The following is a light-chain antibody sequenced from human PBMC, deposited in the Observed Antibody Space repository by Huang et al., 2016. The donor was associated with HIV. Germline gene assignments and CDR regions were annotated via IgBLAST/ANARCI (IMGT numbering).Light chain of an antibody. CDR2: DAS. J-gene: IGKJ5*01. Sequence: EIVLTQSPATLSLSPGERATLSCGASQSVSSSYLAWYQQKPGLAPRLLIYDASTRATGIPYRFSGSGSETDFTLTISRMEPEDFALYYCQQYGSSPITFGQGTRLEIK. CDR1: QSVSSSY. CDR3: QQYGSSPIT. V-gene: IGKV3D-20*01.